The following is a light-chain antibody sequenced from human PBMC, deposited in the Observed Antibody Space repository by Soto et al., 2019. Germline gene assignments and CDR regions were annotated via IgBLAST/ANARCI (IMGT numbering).Light chain of an antibody. Sequence: DIQMTQSPSSLSASVGDRVTITFRASQSITNYLNWYQQKXGKAPKXXIYDASNLETGVPSRFSGSGAGTDFTFTISSLQPEDIATYHCQQYDNLPLTFGGGTQVDNK. CDR3: QQYDNLPLT. CDR2: DAS. CDR1: QSITNY. J-gene: IGKJ4*01. V-gene: IGKV1-33*01.